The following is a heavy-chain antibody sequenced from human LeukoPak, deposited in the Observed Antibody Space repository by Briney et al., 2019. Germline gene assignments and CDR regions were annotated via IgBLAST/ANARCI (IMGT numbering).Heavy chain of an antibody. CDR3: ARDVSDGSGSYDYSYYMDV. D-gene: IGHD3-10*01. Sequence: GGSLRLSCAASGFTFSSYSMNWVRQAPGKGLEWVSYISSSSSTIYYADSVKGRFTISRDNAKNSLYLQMNSLRAEDTAVYYCARDVSDGSGSYDYSYYMDVWGKGTTVTVSS. CDR2: ISSSSSTI. CDR1: GFTFSSYS. J-gene: IGHJ6*03. V-gene: IGHV3-48*04.